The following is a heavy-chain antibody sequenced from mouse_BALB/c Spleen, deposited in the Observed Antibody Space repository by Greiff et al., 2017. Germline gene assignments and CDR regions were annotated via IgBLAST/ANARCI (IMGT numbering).Heavy chain of an antibody. CDR1: GFTFSSYA. CDR2: ISSGGSYT. J-gene: IGHJ4*01. V-gene: IGHV5-9-3*01. D-gene: IGHD2-4*01. Sequence: EVKLMESGGGLVKPGGSLKLSCAASGFTFSSYAMSWVRQTPEKRLEWVATISSGGSYTYYPDSVKGRFTISRDNAKNTLYLQMSSLRSEDTAMYYCARHGDYDGAMDYWGQGTSVTVSS. CDR3: ARHGDYDGAMDY.